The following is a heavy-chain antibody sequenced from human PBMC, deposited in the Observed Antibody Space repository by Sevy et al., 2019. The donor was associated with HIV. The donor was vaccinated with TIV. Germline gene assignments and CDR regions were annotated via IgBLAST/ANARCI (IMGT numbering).Heavy chain of an antibody. CDR3: ASDIRSVDFWSGYYSYYGMDV. V-gene: IGHV7-4-1*02. D-gene: IGHD3-3*01. CDR2: INTNTGNP. CDR1: GYTFTSYA. J-gene: IGHJ6*02. Sequence: ASVKVSCKASGYTFTSYAMNWVRQAPGQGLEWMGWINTNTGNPTYAQGFTGRFVFSLDSSVSTAYLQISSLKAEDTAGYYCASDIRSVDFWSGYYSYYGMDVWGQGTTVTVSS.